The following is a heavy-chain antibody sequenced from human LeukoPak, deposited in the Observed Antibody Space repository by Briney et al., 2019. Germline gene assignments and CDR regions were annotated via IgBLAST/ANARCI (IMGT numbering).Heavy chain of an antibody. CDR3: ASGYCSGGSCYSGDI. CDR2: IYHSGST. D-gene: IGHD2-15*01. J-gene: IGHJ3*02. CDR1: GGSISSGGYS. V-gene: IGHV4-30-2*01. Sequence: PSQTLSLTCAVSGGSISSGGYSWSWIRQPPGEGLEWIGYIYHSGSTYYNPSLKSRVTISVDRSKNQFSLKLSSVTAADTAVYYCASGYCSGGSCYSGDIWGQGTMVTVSS.